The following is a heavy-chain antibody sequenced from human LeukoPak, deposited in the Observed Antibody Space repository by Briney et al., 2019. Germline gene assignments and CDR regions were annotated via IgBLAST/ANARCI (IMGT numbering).Heavy chain of an antibody. D-gene: IGHD3-22*01. Sequence: ASVKVSCKASGYTFSSYYINWVRQAPGQGLEWMGIINPSGGSTSYAQKFQGRVTMTRDMSTSTVYMELSSLRSEDTAVYYCARVYYDSSGYYRGDAFDIWGQGTMVTVSS. CDR1: GYTFSSYY. J-gene: IGHJ3*02. CDR2: INPSGGST. V-gene: IGHV1-46*01. CDR3: ARVYYDSSGYYRGDAFDI.